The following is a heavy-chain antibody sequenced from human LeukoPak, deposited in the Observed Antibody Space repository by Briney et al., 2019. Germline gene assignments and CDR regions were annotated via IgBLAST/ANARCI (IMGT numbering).Heavy chain of an antibody. V-gene: IGHV3-23*01. D-gene: IGHD6-13*01. CDR3: ARVGTSTWYVLYYFDY. CDR1: DFTFANYA. J-gene: IGHJ4*02. Sequence: QPGGSLRLSCVGSDFTFANYAMTWVRLTPGKGLEWVSSIKGSGSYAMYADSVNGRFTTSRDNSRNTIFLQMTSLRAEDTAVYYCARVGTSTWYVLYYFDYWGPGTLVTVSS. CDR2: IKGSGSYA.